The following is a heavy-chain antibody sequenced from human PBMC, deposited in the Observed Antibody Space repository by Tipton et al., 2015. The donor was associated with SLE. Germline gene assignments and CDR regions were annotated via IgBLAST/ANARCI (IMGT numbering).Heavy chain of an antibody. CDR2: LNWNNSTI. J-gene: IGHJ3*01. CDR3: AKDMRRSWFEYDPFDF. D-gene: IGHD3-10*01. CDR1: GFNFDDDA. V-gene: IGHV3-9*01. Sequence: RSLRLSCTASGFNFDDDAMHWVRQAPAKGLEWVSGLNWNNSTIAYADSVKGRFTISRDNAKNSLYLHMNSLRPEDTALYYCAKDMRRSWFEYDPFDFWGQGTMVSVSS.